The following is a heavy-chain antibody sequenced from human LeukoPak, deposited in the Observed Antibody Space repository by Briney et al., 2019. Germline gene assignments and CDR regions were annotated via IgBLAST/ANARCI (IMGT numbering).Heavy chain of an antibody. CDR3: ARDPHFGALDI. D-gene: IGHD3-10*01. CDR1: GFSFSNSW. Sequence: GGSLRLSCEASGFSFSNSWMAWVRQVPGPGLEWVADINQDGSHKYYVDSLRGRFTIPRDNAKNSLHLQMNSLRAEDAAIYYCARDPHFGALDIWGQGTVVTVSS. V-gene: IGHV3-7*01. J-gene: IGHJ3*02. CDR2: INQDGSHK.